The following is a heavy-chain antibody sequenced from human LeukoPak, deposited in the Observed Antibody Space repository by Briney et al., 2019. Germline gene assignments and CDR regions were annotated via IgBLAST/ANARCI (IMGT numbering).Heavy chain of an antibody. CDR3: ARVWMDSSGYRGAFDI. Sequence: SETLSLTCTVSGGSISSYYWNWIRQPPGKGLEWIGYIFYTGSTNYNPSLKSRVTISVDTSKNQFSLKLSSVTAADTAVYYCARVWMDSSGYRGAFDIWGQGTMVTASS. CDR2: IFYTGST. CDR1: GGSISSYY. J-gene: IGHJ3*02. V-gene: IGHV4-59*01. D-gene: IGHD3-22*01.